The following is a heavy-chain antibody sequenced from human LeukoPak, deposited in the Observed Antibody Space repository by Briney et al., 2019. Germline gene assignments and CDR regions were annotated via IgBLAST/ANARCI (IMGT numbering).Heavy chain of an antibody. CDR2: IKKDGSEK. Sequence: GGSLRLSCAASGFTFSNAWMSWVRQAPGKGLEWVANIKKDGSEKYYVDSVKGRFTISRDNAKNSLYLQMNSLRAEDTAVYYCARDGDTYYYDSSGYYYGNDYWGQGTLVTVPS. V-gene: IGHV3-7*01. CDR3: ARDGDTYYYDSSGYYYGNDY. D-gene: IGHD3-22*01. CDR1: GFTFSNAW. J-gene: IGHJ4*02.